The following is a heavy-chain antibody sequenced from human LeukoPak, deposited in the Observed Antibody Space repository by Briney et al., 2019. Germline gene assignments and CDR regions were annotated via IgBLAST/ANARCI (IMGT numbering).Heavy chain of an antibody. CDR3: ARHGDYVGSDY. D-gene: IGHD4-17*01. Sequence: PSETLSLTCGVYGGSLSGYYWSWIRQPPGKGLEWIGEINHSGRTNYNPSLKSRVAISVDTSENQFSLKLTSVTAADTAVYYCARHGDYVGSDYWGQGTLVTVSS. CDR2: INHSGRT. CDR1: GGSLSGYY. J-gene: IGHJ4*02. V-gene: IGHV4-34*01.